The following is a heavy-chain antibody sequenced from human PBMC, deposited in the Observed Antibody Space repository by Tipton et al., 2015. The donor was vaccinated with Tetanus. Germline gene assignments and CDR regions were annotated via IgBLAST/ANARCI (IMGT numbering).Heavy chain of an antibody. CDR3: ASMTPVDWYFDL. D-gene: IGHD4-23*01. V-gene: IGHV4-59*01. Sequence: TLSLTCSVSGASIRSYYWNWIRQVPGKGLEWIGYTHHSGNTKYNPSLSGRVTTSVDTSKNQFSLKISPLTAADTAVYYCASMTPVDWYFDLWGRGTLVTVSS. CDR1: GASIRSYY. J-gene: IGHJ2*01. CDR2: THHSGNT.